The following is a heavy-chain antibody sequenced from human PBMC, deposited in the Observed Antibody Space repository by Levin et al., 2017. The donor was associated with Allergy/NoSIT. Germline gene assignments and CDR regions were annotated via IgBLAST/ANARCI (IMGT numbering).Heavy chain of an antibody. J-gene: IGHJ4*02. CDR2: IIPYNGAT. Sequence: ASVKVSCKASGYTLTDYYVHWVRQAPGQGLEWMGWIIPYNGATNYAQKFQGRVTLTRDTSISTDYMELSRLTYDDTAVYYCARELHGDPYFLFDYWGQGTLVTVSS. D-gene: IGHD2/OR15-2a*01. CDR3: ARELHGDPYFLFDY. V-gene: IGHV1-2*02. CDR1: GYTLTDYY.